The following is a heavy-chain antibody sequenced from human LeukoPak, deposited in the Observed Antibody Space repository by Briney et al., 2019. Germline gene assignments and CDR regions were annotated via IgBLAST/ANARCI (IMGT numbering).Heavy chain of an antibody. CDR1: GGTFSSYA. CDR3: ARLAAAGTGYWFDP. CDR2: IIPIFGTA. V-gene: IGHV1-69*13. D-gene: IGHD6-13*01. J-gene: IGHJ5*02. Sequence: SVKVSCKASGGTFSSYATSWVRQAPGQGLEWMGGIIPIFGTANYAQKFQGRVTITADESTSTAYMELSSLRSEDTAVYYCARLAAAGTGYWFDPWGQGTLVTVSS.